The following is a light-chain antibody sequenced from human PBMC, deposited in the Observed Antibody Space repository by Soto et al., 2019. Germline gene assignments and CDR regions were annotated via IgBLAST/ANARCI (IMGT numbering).Light chain of an antibody. J-gene: IGKJ5*01. CDR2: SAS. CDR1: QDIRNW. V-gene: IGKV1D-12*01. CDR3: QQANSFPIT. Sequence: DIQMTQSPSSVSASLGDTVGIXXRASQDIRNWLAWYQVKPGTAPKVXIYSASSLQSGVPSRFSGSGAGTDFTLTITSLQPEDFATYYCQQANSFPITFGQGTRLEIK.